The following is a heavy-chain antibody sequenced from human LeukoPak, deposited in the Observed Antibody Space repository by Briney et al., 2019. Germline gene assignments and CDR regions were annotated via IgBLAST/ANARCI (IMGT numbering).Heavy chain of an antibody. Sequence: ASVKVSCKASGYTFTSYGISWVRQAPGQGLEWMGWISAYNGNANYAQKLQGRVTMTTDTSTSTAYMELRSLRSDDTAVYYCARGYYGSGSYYKGFSHYFDYWGQGTLVTVSS. D-gene: IGHD3-10*01. CDR3: ARGYYGSGSYYKGFSHYFDY. CDR2: ISAYNGNA. CDR1: GYTFTSYG. J-gene: IGHJ4*02. V-gene: IGHV1-18*01.